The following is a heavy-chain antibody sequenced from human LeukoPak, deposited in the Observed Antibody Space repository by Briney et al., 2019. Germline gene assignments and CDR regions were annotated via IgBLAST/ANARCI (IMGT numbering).Heavy chain of an antibody. V-gene: IGHV3-23*01. CDR3: ARDKQVRHLDY. J-gene: IGHJ4*02. D-gene: IGHD1/OR15-1a*01. CDR1: GFAFSVYA. Sequence: PGGSLRLSCTASGFAFSVYAMSWLRQPPGKGLEWVSTINANSGTTSYAASVRGRFTISRDNSKNTLYLQLNTLRADDTAVYYCARDKQVRHLDYWGQGTLVTVSS. CDR2: INANSGTT.